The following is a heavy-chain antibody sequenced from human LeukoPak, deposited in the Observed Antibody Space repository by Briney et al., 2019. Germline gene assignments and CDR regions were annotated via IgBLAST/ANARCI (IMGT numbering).Heavy chain of an antibody. J-gene: IGHJ5*02. CDR3: ARTWFGELLVSNWFDP. CDR1: GGTCSSYA. Sequence: ASVKVSCKASGGTCSSYAISWVRQAPGQGLEWMGGIIPIFGTANYAQKFQGRVTITADESTSTAYMELSSLRSEDTAVYYCARTWFGELLVSNWFDPWGQGTLVTVSS. CDR2: IIPIFGTA. D-gene: IGHD3-10*01. V-gene: IGHV1-69*13.